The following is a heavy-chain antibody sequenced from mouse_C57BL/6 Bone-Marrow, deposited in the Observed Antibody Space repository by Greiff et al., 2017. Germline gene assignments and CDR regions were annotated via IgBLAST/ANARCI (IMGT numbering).Heavy chain of an antibody. D-gene: IGHD3-2*02. CDR2: IDPETGGT. CDR1: GYTFTDYE. Sequence: VKLQESGAELVRPGASVTLSCKASGYTFTDYEMHWVKQTPVHGLEWIGAIDPETGGTAYNQKFKGKAILTADKSSSTAYMELRSLTSEDSAVYYCTRYRPLFAYWGQGTLVTVSA. J-gene: IGHJ3*01. V-gene: IGHV1-15*01. CDR3: TRYRPLFAY.